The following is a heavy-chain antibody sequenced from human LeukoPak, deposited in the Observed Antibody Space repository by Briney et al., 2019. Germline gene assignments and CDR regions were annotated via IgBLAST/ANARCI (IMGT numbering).Heavy chain of an antibody. Sequence: ASVTVSFKASGGTFSSYAISWVRQAPGQGLEWMGGIIPIFGTANYAQKFQGRVTITADESTSTAYMELSSLRSEDTAVYYCARKNSEGSFDYWGQGTLVTVSS. D-gene: IGHD1-26*01. V-gene: IGHV1-69*01. CDR2: IIPIFGTA. CDR1: GGTFSSYA. J-gene: IGHJ4*02. CDR3: ARKNSEGSFDY.